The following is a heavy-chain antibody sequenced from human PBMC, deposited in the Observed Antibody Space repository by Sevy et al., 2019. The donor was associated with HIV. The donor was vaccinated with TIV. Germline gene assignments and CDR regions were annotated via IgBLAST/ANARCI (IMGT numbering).Heavy chain of an antibody. D-gene: IGHD1-20*01. Sequence: GGSLRLSCAASGFAFSSHAMHWVRQAPGKGLEWVAVISYEGTETFYAASVEGRFTISRDNSKSMLSLQINSLRPEDTAVYYCARDGGYNIKWYPLYWGHGTLVTVSS. CDR3: ARDGGYNIKWYPLY. J-gene: IGHJ4*01. CDR1: GFAFSSHA. V-gene: IGHV3-30-3*01. CDR2: ISYEGTET.